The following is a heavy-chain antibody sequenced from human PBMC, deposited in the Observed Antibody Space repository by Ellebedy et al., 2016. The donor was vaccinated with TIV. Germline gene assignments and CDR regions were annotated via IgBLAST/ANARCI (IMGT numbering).Heavy chain of an antibody. CDR2: INSGGST. CDR1: GGAVSSSAYS. CDR3: ARRLGGGGDY. V-gene: IGHV4-39*07. Sequence: SETLSLTCTVSGGAVSSSAYSWGWIRQPPGKGLEWIASINSGGSTYYNPSLESRVTISLDTSKNHFSLKLSSVTTADTAVYHCARRLGGGGDYWGQGTLVTVSS. D-gene: IGHD1-26*01. J-gene: IGHJ4*02.